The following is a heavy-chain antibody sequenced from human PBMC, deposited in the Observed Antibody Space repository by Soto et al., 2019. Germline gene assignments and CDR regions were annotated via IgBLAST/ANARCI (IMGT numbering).Heavy chain of an antibody. D-gene: IGHD2-2*01. V-gene: IGHV3-30*18. CDR1: GFTFSSYG. J-gene: IGHJ6*02. CDR2: ISYDGSNK. CDR3: AKAHTRTSIYYYYYGMDV. Sequence: HPGGSLRLSCAASGFTFSSYGMHWVRQAPGKGLEWVAVISYDGSNKYYADSVKGRFTISRDNSKNTLYLQMNSLRAEDTAVYYCAKAHTRTSIYYYYYGMDVWGQGTTVTVSS.